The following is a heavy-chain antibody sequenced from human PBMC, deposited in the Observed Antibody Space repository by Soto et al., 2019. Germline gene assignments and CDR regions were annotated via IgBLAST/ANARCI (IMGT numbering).Heavy chain of an antibody. CDR1: GFTFSSYA. J-gene: IGHJ4*01. CDR3: AEECGRLDY. Sequence: PEASLRLSCTASGFTFSSYAMSWVRQAPGKGLEWVSAISGSGGSTYYADSVKGRFTISRDNSKNTLYLQMNSLRAEDTAVYYCAEECGRLDYWGHGTLVTVSS. CDR2: ISGSGGST. V-gene: IGHV3-23*01.